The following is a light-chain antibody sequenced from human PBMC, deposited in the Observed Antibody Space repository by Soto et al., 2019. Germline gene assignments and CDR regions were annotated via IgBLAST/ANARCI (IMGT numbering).Light chain of an antibody. CDR3: QHYHSGHRIA. Sequence: EIVLTQSPGTLSLSPGEGATLSCRASQSVSSSYLAWYQQKPAQAPRLLIYGASSRATGIPDRFSGSGSGTDFTLTINRLEPEDFALYYCQHYHSGHRIAFGQGTRLEI. CDR1: QSVSSSY. J-gene: IGKJ5*01. V-gene: IGKV3-20*01. CDR2: GAS.